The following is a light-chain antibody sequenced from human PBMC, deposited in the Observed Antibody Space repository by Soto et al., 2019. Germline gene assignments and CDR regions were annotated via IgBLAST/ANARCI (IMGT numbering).Light chain of an antibody. Sequence: QSVLTQPPSVSGAPGQSITISCTGSSSNIGAGYDVHWYQQVPGTAPKLLIYGNNKRASGVPDRFSGSKSSTSASLAITGFQAEDEADYYCQSYDNSLTYVFGTGTKLTVL. J-gene: IGLJ1*01. CDR3: QSYDNSLTYV. CDR2: GNN. CDR1: SSNIGAGYD. V-gene: IGLV1-40*01.